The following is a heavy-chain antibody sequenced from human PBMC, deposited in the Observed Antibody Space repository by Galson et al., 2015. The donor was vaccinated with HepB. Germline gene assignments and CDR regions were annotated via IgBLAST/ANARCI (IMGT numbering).Heavy chain of an antibody. J-gene: IGHJ5*02. CDR2: ISSSSSYI. CDR3: ARERVGATPWFDP. D-gene: IGHD1-26*01. CDR1: GFAFNTYS. V-gene: IGHV3-21*01. Sequence: SLRLSCAASGFAFNTYSMNWVRQAPGKGLEWVSSISSSSSYIYYADSVKGRFTISRDNAKNSLFLQMNSLRAEDTAVYFCARERVGATPWFDPWGQGTLVTVSS.